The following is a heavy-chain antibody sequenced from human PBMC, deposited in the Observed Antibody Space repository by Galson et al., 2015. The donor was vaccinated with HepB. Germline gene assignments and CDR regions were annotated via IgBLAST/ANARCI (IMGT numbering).Heavy chain of an antibody. CDR1: GFTFSDYY. CDR3: ARAALGWFDP. Sequence: SLRLSCAASGFTFSDYYMSWIRQAPGKGLEWVSYMSSSDSTIFYADSVKGRFTISRDNAKNSLYLQMSSLRVEDTAVYYCARAALGWFDPWGQGTLVTVSS. CDR2: MSSSDSTI. V-gene: IGHV3-11*01. D-gene: IGHD6-25*01. J-gene: IGHJ5*02.